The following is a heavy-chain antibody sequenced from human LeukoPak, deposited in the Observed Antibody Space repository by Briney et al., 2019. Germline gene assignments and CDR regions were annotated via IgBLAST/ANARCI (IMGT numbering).Heavy chain of an antibody. CDR2: INPSGGST. CDR3: AGGYSSSFYY. J-gene: IGHJ4*02. CDR1: GYTFTSYY. V-gene: IGHV1-46*01. Sequence: GASVKVSCKASGYTFTSYYMHWVRQAPGQGLEWMGIINPSGGSTSYAQKFQGRVTITTDESTSTAYMELSSLRSEDTAVYYCAGGYSSSFYYWGQGTLVTVSS. D-gene: IGHD6-6*01.